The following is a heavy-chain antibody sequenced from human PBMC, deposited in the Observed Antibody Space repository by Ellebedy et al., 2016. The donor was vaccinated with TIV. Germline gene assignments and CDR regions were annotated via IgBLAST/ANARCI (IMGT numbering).Heavy chain of an antibody. J-gene: IGHJ4*02. CDR1: GYRFTRYW. V-gene: IGHV5-51*01. CDR2: IYPGDSDT. D-gene: IGHD4/OR15-4a*01. Sequence: KVSCKGSGYRFTRYWIGWVRQRPGKGLEWMAIIYPGDSDTRYSPSLQGQVTISADKSITTAYLQWSSLKASDTAMYYCADYGEEFDHWGQGTLVTVSS. CDR3: ADYGEEFDH.